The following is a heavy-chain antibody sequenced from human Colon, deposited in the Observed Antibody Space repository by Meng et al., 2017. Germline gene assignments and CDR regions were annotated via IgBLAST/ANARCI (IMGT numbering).Heavy chain of an antibody. V-gene: IGHV3-23*01. CDR1: GFTFNNFA. CDR3: AKDKANYCPNWFHP. D-gene: IGHD3-10*01. Sequence: EVQLLESGGGLVQPGGSLILSCAASGFTFNNFAMNWVRQAPGQGLVWVSAIDGSGDRTYYADSVKGRFTISRDNSKNTVYLEMKRLGADDTAIYYCAKDKANYCPNWFHPWGQGTLVTVSS. J-gene: IGHJ5*02. CDR2: IDGSGDRT.